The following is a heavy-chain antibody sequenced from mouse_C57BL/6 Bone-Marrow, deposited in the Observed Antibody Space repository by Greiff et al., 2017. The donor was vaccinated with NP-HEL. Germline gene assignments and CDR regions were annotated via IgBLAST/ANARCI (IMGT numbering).Heavy chain of an antibody. Sequence: QFQLQQPGAELVKPGASVQLSCKASGYTFTSYWMHWVKQRPGQGLECIGMIHPNSGSPNYHEKFKIKATLPVNQSSITAYMQISSLTSEDSAVYYCARFGFAYWGQGTLVTVSA. CDR3: ARFGFAY. CDR2: IHPNSGSP. CDR1: GYTFTSYW. V-gene: IGHV1-64*01. J-gene: IGHJ3*01.